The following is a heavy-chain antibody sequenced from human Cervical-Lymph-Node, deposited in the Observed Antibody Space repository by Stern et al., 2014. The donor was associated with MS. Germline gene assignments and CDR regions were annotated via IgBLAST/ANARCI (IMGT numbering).Heavy chain of an antibody. V-gene: IGHV4-4*02. CDR2: IYHLGST. CDR3: ARHHCTAIKCENYSFDY. Sequence: QVQLQESGPGLVKPSGTLSLTCAVSGDSITSNNWWSWVRQSPGKGLEWIGEIYHLGSTNYSPSLQSRVTISADMSKNQFSLRLDSVTATDTPLYNCARHHCTAIKCENYSFDYWGQGSLVTVSS. D-gene: IGHD2-21*02. CDR1: GDSITSNNW. J-gene: IGHJ4*02.